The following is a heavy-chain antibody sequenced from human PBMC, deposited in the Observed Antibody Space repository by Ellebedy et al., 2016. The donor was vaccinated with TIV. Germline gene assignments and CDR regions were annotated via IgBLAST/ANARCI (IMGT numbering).Heavy chain of an antibody. J-gene: IGHJ4*02. CDR2: ISSTSTYI. CDR1: GFTLSSYS. Sequence: PGGSLRLSCAASGFTLSSYSMNWVRQAPGKGLEWVSSISSTSTYIYYADSVKGRFTISRDNAKNSLYLQMNSLRAEDTAVYYCARWAMVRGVNWGQGTLVTVSS. V-gene: IGHV3-21*04. D-gene: IGHD3-10*01. CDR3: ARWAMVRGVN.